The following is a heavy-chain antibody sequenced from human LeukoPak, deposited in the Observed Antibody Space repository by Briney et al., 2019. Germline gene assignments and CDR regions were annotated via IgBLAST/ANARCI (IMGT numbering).Heavy chain of an antibody. D-gene: IGHD3-10*01. CDR1: GFTFSSYA. J-gene: IGHJ4*02. Sequence: GGSLRLSCAASGFTFSSYAMSWVRQAPGKGLEWVSSISGSGGSPYYADSVKGRFIISRDNSKSTLYLQMNSLRAEDTAVYYCAKALWFGEYYFDYWGQGTLVTVSS. CDR3: AKALWFGEYYFDY. V-gene: IGHV3-23*01. CDR2: ISGSGGSP.